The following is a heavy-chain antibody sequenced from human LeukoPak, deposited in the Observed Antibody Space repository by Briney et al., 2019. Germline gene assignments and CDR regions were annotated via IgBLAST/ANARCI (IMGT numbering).Heavy chain of an antibody. Sequence: SETLSLTCTVSGGSLSSYYWSWLRQPAGKGLEWIGRIYTSGNTNYNPSLKSRVTMSVDTSKNQFSLKLSSVTAADTAVYYCARDPHTSNWSYFDYWGQGTLVTVSS. D-gene: IGHD6-13*01. CDR1: GGSLSSYY. CDR3: ARDPHTSNWSYFDY. J-gene: IGHJ4*02. V-gene: IGHV4-4*07. CDR2: IYTSGNT.